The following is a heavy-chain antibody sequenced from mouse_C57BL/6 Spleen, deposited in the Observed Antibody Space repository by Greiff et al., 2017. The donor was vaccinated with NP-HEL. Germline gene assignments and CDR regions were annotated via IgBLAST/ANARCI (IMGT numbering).Heavy chain of an antibody. CDR1: GFTFSDYG. Sequence: EVKLVESGGGLVKPGGSLKLSCAASGFTFSDYGMHWVRQAPEKGLEWVAYISSGSSTIYYADTVKGRFTISRDNAKNTLFLQMTSLRSEDTAMYYCARDGMVTTWYFDVWGTGTTVTVSS. V-gene: IGHV5-17*01. D-gene: IGHD2-2*01. J-gene: IGHJ1*03. CDR2: ISSGSSTI. CDR3: ARDGMVTTWYFDV.